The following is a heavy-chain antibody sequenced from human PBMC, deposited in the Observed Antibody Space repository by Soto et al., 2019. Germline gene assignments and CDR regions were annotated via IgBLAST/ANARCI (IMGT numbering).Heavy chain of an antibody. CDR2: ISYDGSNK. D-gene: IGHD3-22*01. Sequence: GGSLRLSCAASGFTFSNSAMHWVRQAPGKGLEWVTIISYDGSNKYYADSVKGRFTISRDNSKNTLYLRMNSLRAEDTAVYYCAIPYDSSGYNWGPFDYWGQGTLVTVSS. CDR1: GFTFSNSA. V-gene: IGHV3-30-3*01. J-gene: IGHJ4*02. CDR3: AIPYDSSGYNWGPFDY.